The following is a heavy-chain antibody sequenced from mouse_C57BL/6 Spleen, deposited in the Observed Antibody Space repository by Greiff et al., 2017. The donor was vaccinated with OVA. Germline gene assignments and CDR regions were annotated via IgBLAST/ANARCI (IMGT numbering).Heavy chain of an antibody. Sequence: EVKLQESGPELVKPGASVKISCKASGYSFTDYNMNWVKQSNGKSLEWIGVINPNYGTTSYNQKFKGKATLTVDQSSSTAYMQLNSLTSEDSAVYYCARKGLITTVVATSYWYFDVWGTGTTVTVSS. CDR3: ARKGLITTVVATSYWYFDV. J-gene: IGHJ1*03. V-gene: IGHV1-39*01. CDR2: INPNYGTT. D-gene: IGHD1-1*01. CDR1: GYSFTDYN.